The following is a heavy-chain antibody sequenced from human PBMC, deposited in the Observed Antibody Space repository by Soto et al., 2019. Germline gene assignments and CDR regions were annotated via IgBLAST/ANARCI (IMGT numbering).Heavy chain of an antibody. CDR2: ISAHNGNT. CDR1: GYGFTTYG. D-gene: IGHD1-1*01. Sequence: QVHLVQSGAEVKKPGASVKVSCKGSGYGFTTYGITWVRQAPGQGLEWMAWISAHNGNTNYAQKGQGRVTVTRDTATSTAYMELRSLRSDDTAVYYCARGRYGDYWGQGALVIVSS. V-gene: IGHV1-18*01. J-gene: IGHJ4*02. CDR3: ARGRYGDY.